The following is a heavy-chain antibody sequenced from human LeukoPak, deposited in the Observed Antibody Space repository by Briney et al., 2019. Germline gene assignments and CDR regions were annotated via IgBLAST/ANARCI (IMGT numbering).Heavy chain of an antibody. CDR1: GGSFSGYY. J-gene: IGHJ6*03. CDR2: INHSGST. V-gene: IGHV4-34*01. D-gene: IGHD2-2*01. Sequence: PSETLSLTCAVCGGSFSGYYWSWIRQPPGKGLEWIGEINHSGSTNYNPSLKSRVTISVDTSKNQFSLKLSSVTAADTTVYSCARQNFYRYCRSTSCYRPYYYYYMDVWGKGTTVTISS. CDR3: ARQNFYRYCRSTSCYRPYYYYYMDV.